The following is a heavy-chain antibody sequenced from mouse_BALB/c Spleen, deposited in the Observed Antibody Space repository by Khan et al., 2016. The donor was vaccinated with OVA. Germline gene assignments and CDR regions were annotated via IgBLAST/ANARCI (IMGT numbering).Heavy chain of an antibody. Sequence: EVELVESGGDLVKTGGSLKLSCAASGFTFSTYGMSWVRQTPDKRLEWVATINTGGHYTYYTDNVKGRFTISRGNAENILYLQMTSLRSEEKAMYYCARLAYYYNSEAFDYWGQGTLVTVSA. CDR3: ARLAYYYNSEAFDY. CDR2: INTGGHYT. V-gene: IGHV5-6*01. CDR1: GFTFSTYG. D-gene: IGHD1-1*02. J-gene: IGHJ3*01.